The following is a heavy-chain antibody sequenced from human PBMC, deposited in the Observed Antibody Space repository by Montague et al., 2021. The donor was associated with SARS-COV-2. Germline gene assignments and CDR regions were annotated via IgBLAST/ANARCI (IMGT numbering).Heavy chain of an antibody. V-gene: IGHV3-30-3*01. CDR2: ISYDGSNR. J-gene: IGHJ3*02. CDR1: GFTFSSYA. CDR3: ARAAQKQYVLLWFGELLHDAFDI. Sequence: SLRLSCAASGFTFSSYAMHWVRQAPGKGLEWVAVISYDGSNRYXXXSXXXRFXISRDNSKNTLYLQMNSLRAEDTAVYYCARAAQKQYVLLWFGELLHDAFDIWGRGTMVTVSS. D-gene: IGHD3-10*01.